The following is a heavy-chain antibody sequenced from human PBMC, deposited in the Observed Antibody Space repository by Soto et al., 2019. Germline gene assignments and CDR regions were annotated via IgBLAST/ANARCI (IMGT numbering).Heavy chain of an antibody. J-gene: IGHJ6*02. CDR2: IIPIFGTA. Sequence: SVKVSCKASGGTFSSYAISWVRQAPGQGLEWMGGIIPIFGTANYAQKFQGRVTITADKSTSTAYMELSSLRSEDTAVYYCARARGAYDSSGYYPSTYYYYGTDVWGQGTTVTVSS. D-gene: IGHD3-22*01. V-gene: IGHV1-69*06. CDR1: GGTFSSYA. CDR3: ARARGAYDSSGYYPSTYYYYGTDV.